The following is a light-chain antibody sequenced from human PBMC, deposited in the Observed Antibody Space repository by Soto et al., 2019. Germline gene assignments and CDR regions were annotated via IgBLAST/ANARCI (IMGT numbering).Light chain of an antibody. J-gene: IGKJ4*01. CDR1: QGISNY. CDR2: AAS. Sequence: DIQMTQSPSSLSASVGDRATITCRASQGISNYLAWYQQKPGKVPKLLIYAASTLATGVPARFSGSGSGTDFTLTISSLEPEDVANYYCQKYNNCPLTFGGGTKVEIK. CDR3: QKYNNCPLT. V-gene: IGKV1-27*01.